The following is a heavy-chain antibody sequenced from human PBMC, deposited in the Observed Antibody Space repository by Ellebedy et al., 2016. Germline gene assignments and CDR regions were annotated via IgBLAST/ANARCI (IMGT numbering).Heavy chain of an antibody. CDR3: ARGRDYDSSGYYYYYYYMDV. Sequence: SETLSLTCAVSGGSISSSNWWSWVRQPPGKGLEWIGEIQHSGSTNYNPSLKSRVTISVDKSKNQFSLKLSSVTAADTAVYYCARGRDYDSSGYYYYYYYMDVWGKGTTVTVSS. CDR2: IQHSGST. CDR1: GGSISSSNW. D-gene: IGHD3-22*01. J-gene: IGHJ6*03. V-gene: IGHV4-4*02.